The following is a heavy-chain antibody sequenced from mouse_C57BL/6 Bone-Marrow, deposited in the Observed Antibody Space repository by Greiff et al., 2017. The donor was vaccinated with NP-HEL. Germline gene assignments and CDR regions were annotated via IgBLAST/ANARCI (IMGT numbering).Heavy chain of an antibody. CDR2: IRNKANGSTT. Sequence: EVQRVESGGGLVQPGGSLSLSCAASGFTFTDYYMSWVRQPPGKALEWLGFIRNKANGSTTEYSASVKGRFTISRDNSQSILYLQLNTLGAEYSATYYCARYGDNYPYYYAMDYWGQGTSVTVSS. D-gene: IGHD1-3*01. CDR1: GFTFTDYY. J-gene: IGHJ4*01. CDR3: ARYGDNYPYYYAMDY. V-gene: IGHV7-3*01.